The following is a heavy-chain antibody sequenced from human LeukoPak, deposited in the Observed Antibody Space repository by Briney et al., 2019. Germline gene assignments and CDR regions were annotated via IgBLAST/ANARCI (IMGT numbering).Heavy chain of an antibody. D-gene: IGHD6-19*01. Sequence: GGSLRLSCAASGFTFSSYGMHWVRQAPGKGLEWVAFIRYDGSNKYYADSVKGRFTISRDNSKNTLYLQMNSLRAEDTAVYYCAKRDTSGWPPVGLGYWGQGTLVTVSS. CDR1: GFTFSSYG. CDR3: AKRDTSGWPPVGLGY. CDR2: IRYDGSNK. J-gene: IGHJ4*02. V-gene: IGHV3-30*02.